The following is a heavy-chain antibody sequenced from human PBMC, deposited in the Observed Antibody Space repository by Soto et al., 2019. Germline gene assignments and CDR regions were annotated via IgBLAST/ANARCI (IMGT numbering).Heavy chain of an antibody. CDR2: ISSGGSAI. CDR1: GFTFSRFS. CDR3: ARIGGEFVSGMDDY. V-gene: IGHV3-48*02. J-gene: IGHJ4*02. Sequence: PGGSLRLSCVASGFTFSRFSMNWVRRAPGKGLEWVSYISSGGSAIYYADSVKGRFTISRDNAKNSLYLQMNSLRDEDTAVYYCARIGGEFVSGMDDYWGQGTLVTVSS. D-gene: IGHD3-16*01.